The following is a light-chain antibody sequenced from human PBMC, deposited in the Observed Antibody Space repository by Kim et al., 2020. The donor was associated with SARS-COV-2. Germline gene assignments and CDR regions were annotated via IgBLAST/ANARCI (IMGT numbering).Light chain of an antibody. Sequence: ASVGDRVTITSRASQDIRNDLGWYQQNTGRAPKRRIYGASSLLSGVPSRYSGSGSGTEFTLTNCSLQPEDFGTYFCLQHNTYPITFGQGTRLEIK. CDR1: QDIRND. CDR3: LQHNTYPIT. J-gene: IGKJ5*01. CDR2: GAS. V-gene: IGKV1-17*01.